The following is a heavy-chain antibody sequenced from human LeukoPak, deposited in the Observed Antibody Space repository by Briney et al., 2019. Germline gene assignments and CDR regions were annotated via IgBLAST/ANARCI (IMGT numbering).Heavy chain of an antibody. V-gene: IGHV4-59*01. D-gene: IGHD3-10*01. J-gene: IGHJ4*02. Sequence: SETLSLICTVSGGSISNYCWSWIRQPPGKGLEWIGYIYYTGSTNSNPSLRSRVTISVDTSKNQFSLKLSSVTAADTAVYYCARVRGVVSPLDYWGQGTLVTVSS. CDR2: IYYTGST. CDR3: ARVRGVVSPLDY. CDR1: GGSISNYC.